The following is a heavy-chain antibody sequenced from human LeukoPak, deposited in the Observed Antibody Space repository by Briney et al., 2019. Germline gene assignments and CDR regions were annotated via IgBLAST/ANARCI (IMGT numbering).Heavy chain of an antibody. V-gene: IGHV1-24*01. CDR3: ATANFGLYMDV. D-gene: IGHD3-10*01. CDR2: FDPEDGET. Sequence: ASVKVSCKVSGYTLTELSMHWVRQALGKGLEWMGGFDPEDGETIYAQKFQGRVTMTEDTSTDTAYMELSSLRSEDTAVYYCATANFGLYMDVWGKGTTVTISS. J-gene: IGHJ6*03. CDR1: GYTLTELS.